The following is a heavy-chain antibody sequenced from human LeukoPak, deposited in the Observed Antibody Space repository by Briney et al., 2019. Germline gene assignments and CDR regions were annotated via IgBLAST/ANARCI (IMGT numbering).Heavy chain of an antibody. CDR3: ARDCPDYDILTGYYANWYFDL. Sequence: ASVKVSCKASGYTFTSYDINWVRQATGQGLEWMGWMNPNSGNTGYAQKFQGRVTITRNTSISTAYMELSSLRSEDTAVYYCARDCPDYDILTGYYANWYFDLWGRGTLVTVSS. V-gene: IGHV1-8*03. CDR2: MNPNSGNT. J-gene: IGHJ2*01. D-gene: IGHD3-9*01. CDR1: GYTFTSYD.